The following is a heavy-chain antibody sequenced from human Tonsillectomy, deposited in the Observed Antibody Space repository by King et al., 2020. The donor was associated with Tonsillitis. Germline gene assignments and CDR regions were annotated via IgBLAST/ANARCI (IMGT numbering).Heavy chain of an antibody. Sequence: QLVQSGAEVKKPGASVKVSCKASGYTFSSCDINWVRQATGQGLEWMGWMSPDSGNTGYAQNFQGRVTMTRNTSINTAYMELSSLRSEDTAVYYCARVRLGETDYWGQGTLVTVSS. J-gene: IGHJ4*02. CDR1: GYTFSSCD. V-gene: IGHV1-8*02. CDR2: MSPDSGNT. CDR3: ARVRLGETDY. D-gene: IGHD3-10*01.